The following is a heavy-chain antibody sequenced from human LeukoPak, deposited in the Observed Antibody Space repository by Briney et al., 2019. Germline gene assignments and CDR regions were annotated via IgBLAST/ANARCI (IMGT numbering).Heavy chain of an antibody. J-gene: IGHJ4*02. V-gene: IGHV3-23*01. CDR3: AKDLASRSYDFWSGYFRVYYFDY. CDR1: GFTFSSYA. CDR2: ISGSGGST. Sequence: GGSLRLSCAASGFTFSSYAMSWVRQAPGKGLEWVSAISGSGGSTYYADSVKGRFTISRDNSKNTLYPQMNSLRAEDTAVYYCAKDLASRSYDFWSGYFRVYYFDYWGQGTLVTVSS. D-gene: IGHD3-3*01.